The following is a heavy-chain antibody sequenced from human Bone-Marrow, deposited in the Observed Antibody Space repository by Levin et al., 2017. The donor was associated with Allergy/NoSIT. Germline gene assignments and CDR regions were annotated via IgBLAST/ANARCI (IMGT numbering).Heavy chain of an antibody. V-gene: IGHV4-31*03. D-gene: IGHD5-24*01. CDR1: GDSISRGTHF. CDR3: ARASPFVAMSTIAAGVVA. Sequence: SETLSLTCSVSGDSISRGTHFWTWIRQSPGKGLEWLGEIEYSGITKYNPSLKSRITISADTSKNQFSLKLTSVTAADQAVYYCARASPFVAMSTIAAGVVAWGQGTTVIVSS. CDR2: IEYSGIT. J-gene: IGHJ6*02.